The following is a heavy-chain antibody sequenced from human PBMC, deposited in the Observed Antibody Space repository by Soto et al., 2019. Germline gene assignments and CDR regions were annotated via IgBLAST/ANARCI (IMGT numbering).Heavy chain of an antibody. CDR3: ATDRAAARISAWGY. D-gene: IGHD6-13*01. Sequence: QVHLVQSGAEVKKPGASVKVSCKVSGYTLTELSMHWVRQAPGKGLEWMGGFNPEDGETIYAQKFQGRVTMTEDTSTDTAYRELSSLRSDDTAVYYCATDRAAARISAWGYWGQGTQVTVSS. V-gene: IGHV1-24*01. J-gene: IGHJ4*02. CDR1: GYTLTELS. CDR2: FNPEDGET.